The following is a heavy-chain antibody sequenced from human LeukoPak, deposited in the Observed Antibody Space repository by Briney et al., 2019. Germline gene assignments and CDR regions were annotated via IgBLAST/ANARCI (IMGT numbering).Heavy chain of an antibody. V-gene: IGHV1-8*01. CDR2: MNPNSGNT. J-gene: IGHJ4*02. CDR3: ATLGRAFYDFWSGYSFDY. D-gene: IGHD3-3*01. Sequence: GASVSVSCKASGYTFTSYDMNGVRQATGQGLEWMGWMNPNSGNTGYAQKFQGRVTMTRNTSISTAYMELSSLRSEDTAVYYCATLGRAFYDFWSGYSFDYWGQGTLVTVSS. CDR1: GYTFTSYD.